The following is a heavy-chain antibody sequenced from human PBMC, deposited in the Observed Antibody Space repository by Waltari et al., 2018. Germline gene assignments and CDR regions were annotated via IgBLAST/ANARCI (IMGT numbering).Heavy chain of an antibody. CDR2: ISSSTSTI. V-gene: IGHV3-48*01. CDR3: ATLKFLGATEDY. CDR1: GFTFSSYS. Sequence: EVQLVESGGGLVQPGGSLRLSCAASGFTFSSYSMNWVRQAPGKGLEWFSYISSSTSTIYYADSVKGRFTISRDNAKNSLYLQINSLRAEDTAVYYCATLKFLGATEDYWGQGALVTVSS. J-gene: IGHJ4*02. D-gene: IGHD3-16*01.